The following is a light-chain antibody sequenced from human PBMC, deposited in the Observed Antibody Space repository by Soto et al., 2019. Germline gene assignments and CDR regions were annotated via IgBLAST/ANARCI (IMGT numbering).Light chain of an antibody. Sequence: DIQMIQSPSTLSASVGDRVTITCRASQSISSWLAWYQQKPGKAPKLLIYDASSLESGVPSRFSGSGSGTEFTLTISSLQPDDFATYYCQQYSSYSPYTFGQGTKLEIK. CDR3: QQYSSYSPYT. CDR1: QSISSW. J-gene: IGKJ2*01. CDR2: DAS. V-gene: IGKV1-5*01.